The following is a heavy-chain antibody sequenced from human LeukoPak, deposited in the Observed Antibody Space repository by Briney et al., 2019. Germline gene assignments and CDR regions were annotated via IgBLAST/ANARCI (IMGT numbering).Heavy chain of an antibody. CDR2: IYYGGSS. V-gene: IGHV4-59*01. CDR1: GGSISSYY. D-gene: IGHD3-22*01. J-gene: IGHJ4*02. Sequence: SETLSLTCTVSGGSISSYYWSWIRQPPGKGLEWIGYIYYGGSSNYNPSLKSRGSISTDTSKKQFYLKLRSVTAAHTAVYYCARFSRTGDNNGYYLDYWGQGTLVTVSS. CDR3: ARFSRTGDNNGYYLDY.